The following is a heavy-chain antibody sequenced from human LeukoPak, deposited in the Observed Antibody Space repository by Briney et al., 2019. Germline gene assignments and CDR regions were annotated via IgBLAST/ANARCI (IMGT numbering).Heavy chain of an antibody. Sequence: SVKVSCKASGGTFSSYAISWVRQAPGQGLEWMGRIIPILGIANYAQKFQGRVTITADKSTSTAYMELSSLRSEDTAVYYCARATSGYSYGYGEKFDYWGQGTLVTVSS. CDR1: GGTFSSYA. J-gene: IGHJ4*02. V-gene: IGHV1-69*04. CDR2: IIPILGIA. CDR3: ARATSGYSYGYGEKFDY. D-gene: IGHD5-18*01.